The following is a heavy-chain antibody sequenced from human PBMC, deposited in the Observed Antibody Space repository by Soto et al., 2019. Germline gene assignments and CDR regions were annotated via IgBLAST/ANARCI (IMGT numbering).Heavy chain of an antibody. V-gene: IGHV4-38-2*01. Sequence: PSETLSLTCAVSGYSISSGYYWGWIRQPPGKGLEWIGSIYHSGSTYYNPSLKSRVTISVDTSKNQFSLKLSSVTAAGTAVYYCATIGIAARPTRGWFDPWGQGTLVTVSS. CDR1: GYSISSGYY. CDR3: ATIGIAARPTRGWFDP. J-gene: IGHJ5*02. CDR2: IYHSGST. D-gene: IGHD6-6*01.